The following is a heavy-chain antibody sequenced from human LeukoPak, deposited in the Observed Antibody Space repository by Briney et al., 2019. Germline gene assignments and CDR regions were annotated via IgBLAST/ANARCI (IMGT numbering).Heavy chain of an antibody. D-gene: IGHD1-26*01. J-gene: IGHJ4*02. CDR3: ARLGGSNYHVYYFDQ. CDR1: GGSIRSYY. Sequence: SETLSLTCTVSGGSIRSYYWSWVRQPPGKGLEWIGYVYYSRSTDYNPSLKSRVTISVDTSKNQFSLRLTSVTAADTAVYYCARLGGSNYHVYYFDQWGQGTLVTVSS. V-gene: IGHV4-59*08. CDR2: VYYSRST.